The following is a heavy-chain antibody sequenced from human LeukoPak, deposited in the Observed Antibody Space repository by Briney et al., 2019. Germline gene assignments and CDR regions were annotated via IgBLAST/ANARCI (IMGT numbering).Heavy chain of an antibody. CDR3: ARRHRTCSSTSCRPGYWGY. D-gene: IGHD2-2*01. V-gene: IGHV4-4*07. CDR2: IYTSGST. J-gene: IGHJ4*02. Sequence: SETLSLTCTVSGGSISSYYWSWIRQPAGKGLEWIGRIYTSGSTNYNPSLKSRVTMSVDTSKNQFSLKLSSVTAADTAVYYCARRHRTCSSTSCRPGYWGYWGQGTLVTVSS. CDR1: GGSISSYY.